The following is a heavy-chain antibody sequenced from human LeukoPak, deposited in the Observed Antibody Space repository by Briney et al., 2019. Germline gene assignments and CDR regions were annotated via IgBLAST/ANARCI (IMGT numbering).Heavy chain of an antibody. CDR2: ISAYNGNT. D-gene: IGHD6-13*01. CDR3: ARKVAAAGTLAWFDP. CDR1: GYTFTSYG. Sequence: EASVKVSCKASGYTFTSYGISWVRQAPGQGLEWMGWISAYNGNTNYAQKLQGRVTMTTDTSTSTAYMELRSLRSDDTAVYYCARKVAAAGTLAWFDPWGQGTLVTVSS. J-gene: IGHJ5*02. V-gene: IGHV1-18*01.